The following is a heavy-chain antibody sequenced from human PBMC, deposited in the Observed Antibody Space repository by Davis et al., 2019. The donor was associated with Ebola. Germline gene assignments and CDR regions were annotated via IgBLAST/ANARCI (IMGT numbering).Heavy chain of an antibody. CDR1: GFTFGNYA. J-gene: IGHJ4*02. V-gene: IGHV3-30*04. CDR2: VSHSERER. Sequence: PGGSLRLSCAASGFTFGNYAMHWVRQAPGKGLEWVAVVSHSERERFYADSVKGRFTISRDNSENTLYLQMSSLTVDDTAVYYCVRAVFHEVLDYWGQGTPVTVSS. D-gene: IGHD3-3*01. CDR3: VRAVFHEVLDY.